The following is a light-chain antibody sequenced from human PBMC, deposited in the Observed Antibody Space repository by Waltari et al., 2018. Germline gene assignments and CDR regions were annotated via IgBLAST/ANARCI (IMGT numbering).Light chain of an antibody. Sequence: VLTQSPLSLPVTLGQPASISCRSDNSLRHSDGNTYLAWYQQKPGQPPRLLIYGASSRATGISDRFSGSGSGTDFTLTISRLEPEDFAVYYCQQYGSLFGPGTRLEIK. CDR3: QQYGSL. V-gene: IGKV3-20*01. CDR1: HSDGNTY. CDR2: GAS. J-gene: IGKJ5*01.